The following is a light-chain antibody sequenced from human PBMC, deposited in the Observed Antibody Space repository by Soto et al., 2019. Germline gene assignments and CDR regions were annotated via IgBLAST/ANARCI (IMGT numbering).Light chain of an antibody. CDR3: QQYKNWPAIP. CDR1: RSVSSN. J-gene: IGKJ5*01. Sequence: VVTQFQATLSVERGVGTERSSRGSRSVSSNLAWYQQKPGQAPRLLIYGPSTRATGIPARFSGSGSGTEFTLTISSLQSEDFAIYYCQQYKNWPAIPFGQGTRLEIK. V-gene: IGKV3D-15*01. CDR2: GPS.